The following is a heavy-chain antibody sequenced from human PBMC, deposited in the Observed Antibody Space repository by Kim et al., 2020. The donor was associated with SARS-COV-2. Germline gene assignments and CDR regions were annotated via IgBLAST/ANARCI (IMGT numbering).Heavy chain of an antibody. D-gene: IGHD3-10*01. J-gene: IGHJ5*02. CDR2: IYYSGST. Sequence: SETLSLTCTVSGGSISSSSYYWGWIRQPPGKGLEWIGSIYYSGSTYYNPSLKSRVTISVDTSKNQFSLKLTSVTAADTAVYYCARHWGLYYYGSGNLNWFDPWGQGTLVIVSS. CDR1: GGSISSSSYY. CDR3: ARHWGLYYYGSGNLNWFDP. V-gene: IGHV4-39*01.